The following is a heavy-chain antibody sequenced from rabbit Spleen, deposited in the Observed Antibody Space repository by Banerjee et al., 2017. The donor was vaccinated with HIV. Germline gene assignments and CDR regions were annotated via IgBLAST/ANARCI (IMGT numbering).Heavy chain of an antibody. D-gene: IGHD6-1*01. CDR1: GFSFSSSYW. Sequence: QEQLVESGGDLVKPEGSLTLTCTASGFSFSSSYWICWVRQAPGKGLEWIGCIYTGSGSTYYANWAKGRFTISKTSSTTVTLQMTSLTAADTATYFCARGANYAAYGYATAFNLWGPGTLVTVS. CDR2: IYTGSGST. J-gene: IGHJ4*01. CDR3: ARGANYAAYGYATAFNL. V-gene: IGHV1S45*01.